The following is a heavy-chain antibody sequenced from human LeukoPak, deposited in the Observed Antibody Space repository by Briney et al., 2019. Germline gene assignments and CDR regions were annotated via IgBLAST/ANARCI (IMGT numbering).Heavy chain of an antibody. V-gene: IGHV3-43*01. J-gene: IGHJ6*02. CDR1: GFTFDDYT. CDR2: ISWDGGST. CDR3: AKNGGKGANYDILTGYLPSIFYYYGMDV. D-gene: IGHD3-9*01. Sequence: GGSLRLSCAASGFTFDDYTMHWVRQAPGKGLEWVSLISWDGGSTYYADSVKGRFTISRDNSKNSLYLQMNSLRTEDTALYYCAKNGGKGANYDILTGYLPSIFYYYGMDVWGQGTTVTVSS.